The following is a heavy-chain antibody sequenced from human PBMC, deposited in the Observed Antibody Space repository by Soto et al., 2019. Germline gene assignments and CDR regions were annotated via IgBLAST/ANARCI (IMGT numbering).Heavy chain of an antibody. J-gene: IGHJ6*02. Sequence: GGSLRLSCAASGFSITNAWMNWVRQAPGKGLEWVGRIKSKTDGGTTDYAAPVKGRITISRDDSKNTLYLQMNSLKTEDTAVYYCTPSPVLHYGMDVWGQGTTVTVSS. V-gene: IGHV3-15*07. CDR2: IKSKTDGGTT. CDR3: TPSPVLHYGMDV. D-gene: IGHD2-15*01. CDR1: GFSITNAW.